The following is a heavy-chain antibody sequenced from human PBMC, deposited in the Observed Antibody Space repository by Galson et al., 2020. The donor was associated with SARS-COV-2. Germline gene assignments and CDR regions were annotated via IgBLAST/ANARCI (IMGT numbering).Heavy chain of an antibody. D-gene: IGHD3-22*01. V-gene: IGHV3-30*18. Sequence: PGGSLRLSCAASGFTFSSHGMHWVRQAPGKGLEWVAVISYDGTNKYYADSVKGRFTISRDNSKNTLYLQMNSLRAEDTAVYYCAKGDTYYYDSILDPWGQGTLVTVSS. CDR2: ISYDGTNK. J-gene: IGHJ5*02. CDR3: AKGDTYYYDSILDP. CDR1: GFTFSSHG.